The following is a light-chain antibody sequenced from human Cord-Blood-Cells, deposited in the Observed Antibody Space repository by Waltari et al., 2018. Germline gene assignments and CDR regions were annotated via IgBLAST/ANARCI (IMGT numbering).Light chain of an antibody. V-gene: IGKV3-15*01. CDR3: QQYNNWPPYT. CDR2: GAA. CDR1: QSVSSN. J-gene: IGKJ2*01. Sequence: EIVMTQSPATLSVSPGDRATLSCRASQSVSSNLDWYQQKPGQAPRLLIYGAATRATGSPARFSGSGSGTEFTLTISSLQSEDFAVYYCQQYNNWPPYTFGQGTKLEIK.